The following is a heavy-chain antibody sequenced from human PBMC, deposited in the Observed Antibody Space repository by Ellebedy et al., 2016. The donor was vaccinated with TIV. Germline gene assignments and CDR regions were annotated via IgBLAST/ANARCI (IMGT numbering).Heavy chain of an antibody. CDR3: AREKLRFLEWLSFGWYFDL. V-gene: IGHV6-1*01. CDR2: TYYRSKWYN. D-gene: IGHD3-3*01. J-gene: IGHJ2*01. Sequence: MPSETLSLTCAISGDSVSSNSAAWNWIRQSPSRGLEWLGRTYYRSKWYNDYAVSVKSRITINPDTSKNQFSLQLNSVTPEDTAVYYCAREKLRFLEWLSFGWYFDLWGRGTLVTVSS. CDR1: GDSVSSNSAA.